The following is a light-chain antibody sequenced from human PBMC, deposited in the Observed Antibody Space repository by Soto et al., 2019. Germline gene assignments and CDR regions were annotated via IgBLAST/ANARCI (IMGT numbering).Light chain of an antibody. CDR1: SSDVGAYNY. J-gene: IGLJ1*01. V-gene: IGLV2-14*01. CDR2: EVS. Sequence: QSVLTQPASVSGSPGQSITISCTGTSSDVGAYNYVSWFQQHPGKAPKLMIYEVSNRPAGVSSRFSGFNSGNTASLPIPGLQAEDEADCYCTAYTRGSDFVFGTGTKLTVL. CDR3: TAYTRGSDFV.